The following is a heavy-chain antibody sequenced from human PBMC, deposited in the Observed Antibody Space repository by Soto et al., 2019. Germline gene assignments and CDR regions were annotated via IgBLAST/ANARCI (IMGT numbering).Heavy chain of an antibody. CDR3: ARPILKYSSSWYGADAFDI. D-gene: IGHD6-13*01. J-gene: IGHJ3*02. V-gene: IGHV1-69*01. Sequence: QVQLVQSGAEVKKPGSSVKVSCKASGGTFSSYAISWVRQAPGQGLEWMGGIIPIFGTANYAQKFQGRVTITADESTSTAYMELSSLTSEHTAVYYCARPILKYSSSWYGADAFDIWGQGTTFTVSS. CDR1: GGTFSSYA. CDR2: IIPIFGTA.